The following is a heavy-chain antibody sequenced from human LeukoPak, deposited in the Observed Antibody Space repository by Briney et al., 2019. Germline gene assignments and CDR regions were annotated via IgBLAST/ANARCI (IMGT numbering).Heavy chain of an antibody. J-gene: IGHJ1*01. CDR1: GFTFSNHW. CDR3: ARGSSGYYCDHFQT. V-gene: IGHV3-7*01. CDR2: IKQDGIEK. D-gene: IGHD3-22*01. Sequence: GGSLTLSCAASGFTFSNHWMTWIRQAPGKGLEWVANIKQDGIEKYYADSVEGRFTVSRDNTKKTLFLQMHTLRAEDTAVYYCARGSSGYYCDHFQTWGQGTLVTVSS.